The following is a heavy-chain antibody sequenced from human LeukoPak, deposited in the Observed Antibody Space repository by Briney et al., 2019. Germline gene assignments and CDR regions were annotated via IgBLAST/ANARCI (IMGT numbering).Heavy chain of an antibody. CDR1: GFTFSSYA. CDR2: ISYDGSKK. CDR3: SQGLLS. V-gene: IGHV3-30-3*01. J-gene: IGHJ5*02. Sequence: PGGSLRLSCAASGFTFSSYAMHWVRQAPGKGLQWVAFISYDGSKKHCADSVQGRCTISRDNSKNTLSLQLNSLRPDDTAVFYCSQGLLSWGQGTLLTVAA.